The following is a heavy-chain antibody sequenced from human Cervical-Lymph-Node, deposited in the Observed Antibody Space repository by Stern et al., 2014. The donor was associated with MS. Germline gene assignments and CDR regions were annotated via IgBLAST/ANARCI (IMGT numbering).Heavy chain of an antibody. CDR1: GYTLTELS. V-gene: IGHV1-24*01. J-gene: IGHJ6*02. Sequence: VQLVESGPEVKKPGASVKVSCKVSGYTLTELSMHWVRQVPGKGLEWMGGFDPDAGETIYAQKFQGRVTMTEDTSTDTAYMELSGLRSEDTALYYGATGGGVGAQTYYGMDVWGHGTAVTVSS. CDR3: ATGGGVGAQTYYGMDV. CDR2: FDPDAGET. D-gene: IGHD3-3*01.